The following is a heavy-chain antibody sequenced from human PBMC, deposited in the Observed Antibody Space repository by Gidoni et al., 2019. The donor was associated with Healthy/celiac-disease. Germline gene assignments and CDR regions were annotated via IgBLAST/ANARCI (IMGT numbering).Heavy chain of an antibody. CDR1: GGTFSSYA. J-gene: IGHJ4*02. D-gene: IGHD2-21*02. V-gene: IGHV1-69*01. CDR2: IIPIFGTA. CDR3: ATSTPLAYCGGDCYSSYFDY. Sequence: EVKKPGSSVKVSCKASGGTFSSYAISWVRQAPGQGLEWMGGIIPIFGTANYAQKFQGRVTITADESTSTAYMELSSLRSEDTAVYYCATSTPLAYCGGDCYSSYFDYWGQGTLVTVSS.